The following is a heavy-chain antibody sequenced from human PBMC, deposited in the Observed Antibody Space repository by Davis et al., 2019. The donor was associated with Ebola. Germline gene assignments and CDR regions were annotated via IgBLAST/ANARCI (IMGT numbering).Heavy chain of an antibody. CDR3: AADCSAGVRYEV. CDR2: TVVGSGST. J-gene: IGHJ1*01. V-gene: IGHV1-58*01. CDR1: GFTLSNSA. Sequence: AASVKVSCKASGFTLSNSAVQWVRQARGQPLEWIGWTVVGSGSTNYAQKFQERVTITRDMSTSTAYMELSSLRSEDTAVYYCAADCSAGVRYEVWGQGTLVTVSS. D-gene: IGHD2-8*02.